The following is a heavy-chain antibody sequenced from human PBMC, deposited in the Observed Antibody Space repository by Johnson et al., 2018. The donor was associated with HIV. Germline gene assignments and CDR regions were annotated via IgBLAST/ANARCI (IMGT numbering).Heavy chain of an antibody. CDR3: ARVLVAADYAFDI. CDR2: ITFEGSDK. J-gene: IGHJ3*02. V-gene: IGHV3-30*03. CDR1: GFTFSNYG. Sequence: QVHLVESGGGVVQPGRSLRLSCAASGFTFSNYGMHWVRQAPGKGLEWVAVITFEGSDKYYADSVKGRVTISRDDSKNTLYLQMNSLRADDTALYYCARVLVAADYAFDIWGQGTMVTVSS. D-gene: IGHD1-26*01.